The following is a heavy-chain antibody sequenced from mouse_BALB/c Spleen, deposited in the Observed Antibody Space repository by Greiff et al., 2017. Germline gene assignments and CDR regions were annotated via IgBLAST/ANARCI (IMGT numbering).Heavy chain of an antibody. Sequence: VQLQQPGAELVKPGTSVKLSCKASGYNFTSYWINWVKLRPGQGLEWIGDIYPGSGSTNYNEKFKSKATLTVDTSSSTAYMQLSSLASEDSALYYCARSPRDYDYDEGFAYWGQGTLVTVSA. CDR2: IYPGSGST. J-gene: IGHJ3*01. V-gene: IGHV1-55*01. CDR1: GYNFTSYW. CDR3: ARSPRDYDYDEGFAY. D-gene: IGHD2-4*01.